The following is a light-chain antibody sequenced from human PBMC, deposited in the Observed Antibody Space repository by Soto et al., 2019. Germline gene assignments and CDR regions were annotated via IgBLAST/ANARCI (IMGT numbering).Light chain of an antibody. CDR1: QSFSCTY. CDR2: GAS. CDR3: QQNGCPHVT. V-gene: IGKV3-20*01. J-gene: IGKJ3*01. Sequence: EIGLTQSPGTLSLSPGERATLSCRASQSFSCTYLAWYQHKPGQAPRLLIYGASSRATGIPDRFSGSGSGADFTIIISSLEHEYFAEYYCQQNGCPHVTFGPGTNVDIK.